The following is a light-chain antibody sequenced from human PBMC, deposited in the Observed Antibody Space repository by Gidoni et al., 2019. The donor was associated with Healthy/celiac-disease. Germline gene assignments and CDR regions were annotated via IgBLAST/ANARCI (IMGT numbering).Light chain of an antibody. V-gene: IGLV6-57*01. CDR3: QSYDSSNYV. J-gene: IGLJ1*01. Sequence: TRSSGSIASNYVQWYQQRPGSSPTTVIYEDNQRPSGVPDRFSGSIDSSSNSASLTISGLKTEDEADYYCQSYDSSNYVFGTGTKVTVL. CDR1: SGSIASNY. CDR2: EDN.